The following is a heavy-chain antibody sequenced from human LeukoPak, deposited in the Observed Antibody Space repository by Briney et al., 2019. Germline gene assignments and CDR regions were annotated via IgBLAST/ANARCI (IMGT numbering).Heavy chain of an antibody. CDR3: ARSDYGDFSFVDY. Sequence: PGGSLRLSCAASGFTFSSYSMNWVRQAPGKGLEWVSFVGSTSTFIYYAESVKGRFTISRDNAKNSLYLQMNSLRAEDTAVYYCARSDYGDFSFVDYWGQGTLVTVSS. CDR2: VGSTSTFI. V-gene: IGHV3-21*01. J-gene: IGHJ4*02. CDR1: GFTFSSYS. D-gene: IGHD4-17*01.